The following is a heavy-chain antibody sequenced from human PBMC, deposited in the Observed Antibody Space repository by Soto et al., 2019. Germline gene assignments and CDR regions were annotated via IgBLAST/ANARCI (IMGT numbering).Heavy chain of an antibody. CDR1: GGSISSGGYC. Sequence: SETLSLTCTVSGGSISSGGYCWAWIRQPPGKGLVWIGTIYYVVNTYYNPSLKSRVTISVDTSKNQFSLELTSVTAADTAVYFCARHPGYCSGNGCYGYYTMAVWGQGTTVTVSS. CDR2: IYYVVNT. CDR3: ARHPGYCSGNGCYGYYTMAV. D-gene: IGHD2-2*01. V-gene: IGHV4-39*01. J-gene: IGHJ6*02.